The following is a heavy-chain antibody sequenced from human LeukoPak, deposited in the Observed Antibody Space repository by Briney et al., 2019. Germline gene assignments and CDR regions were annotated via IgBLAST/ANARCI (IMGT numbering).Heavy chain of an antibody. D-gene: IGHD3-16*02. CDR1: GGTFSSYA. CDR2: IIPIFGTA. CDR3: ARDRGYYDYVWGSYRFDY. J-gene: IGHJ4*02. V-gene: IGHV1-69*13. Sequence: SVKVSCKASGGTFSSYAISWVRQAPGQGLEWMGGIIPIFGTANYAQKFQGRVTITADESTSTAYMELSSLRSEDTAVYYCARDRGYYDYVWGSYRFDYWGQGTLVTVS.